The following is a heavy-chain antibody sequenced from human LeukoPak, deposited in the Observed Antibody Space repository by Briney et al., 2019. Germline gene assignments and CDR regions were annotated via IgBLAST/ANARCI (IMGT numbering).Heavy chain of an antibody. CDR1: GFTFHDYA. D-gene: IGHD6-6*01. Sequence: SLRLSCAASGFTFHDYAMHWVRQAPGKGLEWVSGISWNSGSIGYADSVKGRFTISRDNAKNSLYLQMNSLRAEDMALYYCAKDVAARPWYFDYWGQGTLVTVSS. CDR3: AKDVAARPWYFDY. CDR2: ISWNSGSI. J-gene: IGHJ4*02. V-gene: IGHV3-9*03.